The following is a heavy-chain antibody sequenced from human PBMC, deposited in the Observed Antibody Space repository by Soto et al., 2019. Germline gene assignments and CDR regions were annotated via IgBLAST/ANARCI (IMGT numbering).Heavy chain of an antibody. CDR1: GFTFSSYW. CDR3: ARDSSSWDRYYYSYGMDV. Sequence: EVQLVESGGGLVQPGGSLRLACAASGFTFSSYWMHWVRQAPGKGLVWVSRINSDGSRTSYADSVKGRFTISRDNAKNTLYLQMNSLRAEDTAVYYCARDSSSWDRYYYSYGMDVWGQGTTVTVSS. V-gene: IGHV3-74*01. J-gene: IGHJ6*02. D-gene: IGHD6-13*01. CDR2: INSDGSRT.